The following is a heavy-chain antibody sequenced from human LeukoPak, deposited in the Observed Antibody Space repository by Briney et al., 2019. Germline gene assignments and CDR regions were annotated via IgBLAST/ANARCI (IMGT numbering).Heavy chain of an antibody. CDR1: GGSISSSSYY. D-gene: IGHD6-13*01. Sequence: SETLSLTCTVSGGSISSSSYYRGWIRQPPGKGLEWIGSIYYSGSTYYNPSLKSRVTISVDTSKNQFSLKLSSVTAADTAVYYCARAVSSSWYVYWGQGTLVTVSS. J-gene: IGHJ4*02. V-gene: IGHV4-39*07. CDR3: ARAVSSSWYVY. CDR2: IYYSGST.